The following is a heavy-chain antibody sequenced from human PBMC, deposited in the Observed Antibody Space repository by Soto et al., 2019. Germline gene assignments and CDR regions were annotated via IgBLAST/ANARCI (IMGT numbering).Heavy chain of an antibody. V-gene: IGHV4-39*01. CDR2: IYYSGST. J-gene: IGHJ5*01. CDR1: GGCIGRYS. D-gene: IGHD2-2*02. Sequence: AVYGGCIGRYSWWCVGQPPGKGLEWIGSIYYSGSTYYNPSLKSRVTISVDTSKNQFSLKLSSVTAADTAVYFFSRTTCYSNVRCLDSWGHGTLGTV. CDR3: SRTTCYSNVRCLDS.